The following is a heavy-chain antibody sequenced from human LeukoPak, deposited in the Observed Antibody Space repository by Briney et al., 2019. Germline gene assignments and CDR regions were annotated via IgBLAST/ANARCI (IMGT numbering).Heavy chain of an antibody. D-gene: IGHD3-9*01. CDR1: GFTFSSYA. Sequence: GSLRLSCAASGFTFSSYAMSWVRQAPGRGLEWVSAISGSGGSTYYADSVKGRFTISRDNSKNTLYLQMNSLRAEDTAVYYCAKDRRYFDAAGGNWFDPWGQGTLVTVSS. J-gene: IGHJ5*02. V-gene: IGHV3-23*01. CDR2: ISGSGGST. CDR3: AKDRRYFDAAGGNWFDP.